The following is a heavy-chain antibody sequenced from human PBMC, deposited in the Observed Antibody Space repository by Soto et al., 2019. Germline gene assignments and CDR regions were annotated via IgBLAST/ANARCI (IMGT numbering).Heavy chain of an antibody. D-gene: IGHD3-22*01. J-gene: IGHJ3*02. Sequence: QVQLVESGGGVVQPGRSLRLSCAASGFTFSSYAMHWVRQAPGKGLEWVAVISYDGSNKYYADSVKGRFTISRDNSKNTRYLQMNSLRAEDTAVYYCASLYYYDSSGYYTDSVAFDIWGQGTMVTVSS. CDR3: ASLYYYDSSGYYTDSVAFDI. CDR1: GFTFSSYA. CDR2: ISYDGSNK. V-gene: IGHV3-30-3*01.